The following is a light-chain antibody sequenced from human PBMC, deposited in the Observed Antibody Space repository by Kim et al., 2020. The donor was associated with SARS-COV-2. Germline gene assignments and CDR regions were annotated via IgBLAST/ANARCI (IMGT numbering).Light chain of an antibody. CDR3: QAWDSSTEV. V-gene: IGLV3-1*01. CDR2: QDS. Sequence: SYELTQPHSVSVSPGQTASITCSGDKLGDKYSCWYHQQPGQSPVLVIYQDSKRPSGIPERFSGSNSGNTAILTISGTQAMDEDDYYSQAWDSSTEVFGTGTKVTVL. J-gene: IGLJ1*01. CDR1: KLGDKY.